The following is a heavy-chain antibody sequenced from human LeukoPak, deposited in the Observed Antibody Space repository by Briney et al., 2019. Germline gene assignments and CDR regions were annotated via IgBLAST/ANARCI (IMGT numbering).Heavy chain of an antibody. V-gene: IGHV1-69*13. Sequence: SVKVSCKASGYTFTSYAISWVRQAPGQGLEWMGGIIPIFGTANYAQKFQGRVTITADESTSTAYMELSSLRSEDTAVYYCARDDYGDYVGYYYYGMDVWGQGTTVTVSS. J-gene: IGHJ6*02. CDR1: GYTFTSYA. CDR3: ARDDYGDYVGYYYYGMDV. D-gene: IGHD4-17*01. CDR2: IIPIFGTA.